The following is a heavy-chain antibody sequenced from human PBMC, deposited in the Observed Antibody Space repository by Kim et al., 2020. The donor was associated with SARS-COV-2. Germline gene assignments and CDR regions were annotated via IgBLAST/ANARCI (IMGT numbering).Heavy chain of an antibody. CDR1: GGSISSYY. J-gene: IGHJ6*02. Sequence: SETLSLTCTASGGSISSYYWSWIRQPPGKGLEWIGYIYYSGSTNYNPSLKSRVTISVDTSKNQFSLKLSSVTAADTAVYYCARDPQWGSYPYCYYGMDVWGQGTTVTVSS. CDR3: ARDPQWGSYPYCYYGMDV. CDR2: IYYSGST. D-gene: IGHD3-16*02. V-gene: IGHV4-59*01.